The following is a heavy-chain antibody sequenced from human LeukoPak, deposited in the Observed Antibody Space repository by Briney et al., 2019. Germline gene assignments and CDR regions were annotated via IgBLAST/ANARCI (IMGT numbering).Heavy chain of an antibody. D-gene: IGHD4-17*01. CDR1: GVTFSSYE. Sequence: GGALRLSCAASGVTFSSYEMNWVRQAPGKGLERGANIRQDGSEKYYLDLVSGRFTSSRYNTKNSMCLQINSLRAEDTALYYCARDFYGAYGYYYYMDVWGKGTPVTVSS. J-gene: IGHJ6*03. CDR3: ARDFYGAYGYYYYMDV. CDR2: IRQDGSEK. V-gene: IGHV3-7*01.